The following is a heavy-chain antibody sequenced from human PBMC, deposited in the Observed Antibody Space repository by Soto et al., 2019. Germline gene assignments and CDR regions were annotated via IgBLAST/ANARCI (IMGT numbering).Heavy chain of an antibody. D-gene: IGHD5-18*01. CDR3: ARGYSYTQPVFDY. V-gene: IGHV1-3*01. CDR2: INAGNGNT. J-gene: IGHJ4*02. Sequence: ASVKVSCTESGKTFTSNSGCWVRQATGQGLEWMGWINAGNGNTRYSQKFQDRVTITRDTSASTVYMELSSLRAEDTAVYYCARGYSYTQPVFDYWGLGTLVTVSS. CDR1: GKTFTSNS.